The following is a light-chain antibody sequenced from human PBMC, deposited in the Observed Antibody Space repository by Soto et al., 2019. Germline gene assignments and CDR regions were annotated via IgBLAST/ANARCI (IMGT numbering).Light chain of an antibody. J-gene: IGLJ1*01. V-gene: IGLV1-44*01. CDR3: AVWDDSLHGYV. CDR2: TNS. Sequence: QSVLTQPPSASGTPGQRLTIACSGTSSNIGSNFVNWYRQLPGTAPKLLVHTNSRRPSGVPDRFSGSKSGTSASLAISGLQSDDEADYFCAVWDDSLHGYVFATGTKVTVL. CDR1: SSNIGSNF.